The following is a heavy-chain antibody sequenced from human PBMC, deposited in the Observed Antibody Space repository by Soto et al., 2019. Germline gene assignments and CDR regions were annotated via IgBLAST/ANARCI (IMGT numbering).Heavy chain of an antibody. D-gene: IGHD6-19*01. CDR2: IYHSGST. Sequence: PSETLSLTCAVSGGSISSSNWWSWVRQPPGKGLEWIGEIYHSGSTNYNPSLKSRVTISVDKSKNQFSLKLSSVTAADTAVYYCARDLGAVAGSYYYGMDVWGQGTTVTVSS. V-gene: IGHV4-4*02. J-gene: IGHJ6*02. CDR3: ARDLGAVAGSYYYGMDV. CDR1: GGSISSSNW.